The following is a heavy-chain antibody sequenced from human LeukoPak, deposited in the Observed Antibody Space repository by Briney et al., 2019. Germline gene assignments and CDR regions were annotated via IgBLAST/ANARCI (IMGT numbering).Heavy chain of an antibody. CDR1: GFTFSSYA. CDR2: IGGSGGST. V-gene: IGHV3-23*01. J-gene: IGHJ4*02. CDR3: AKDPYGPTPGGFDY. D-gene: IGHD3-10*01. Sequence: GGSLRLSCAASGFTFSSYAMSWVRQAPGKGLEWVSAIGGSGGSTYYADSVKGRFTIYRENYKKTVYLKMNSLRAEDTAVYYCAKDPYGPTPGGFDYWGQGTLVTVSS.